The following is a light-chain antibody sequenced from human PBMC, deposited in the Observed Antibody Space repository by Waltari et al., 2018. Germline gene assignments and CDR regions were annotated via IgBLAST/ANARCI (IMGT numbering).Light chain of an antibody. CDR3: AAWDRSLRIVV. V-gene: IGLV1-44*01. Sequence: QSVLTQPPSASGTPGQRVTISCSGRSSNIGVSTENCYPQFPGTAPTLPTYGVHHQPSGVPDRFSGSKSGTSASLAISGLQSEDEADYFCAAWDRSLRIVVFGGGTKLTVL. CDR2: GVH. J-gene: IGLJ2*01. CDR1: SSNIGVST.